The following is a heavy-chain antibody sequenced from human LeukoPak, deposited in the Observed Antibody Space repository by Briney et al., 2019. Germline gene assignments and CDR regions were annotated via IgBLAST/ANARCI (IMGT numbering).Heavy chain of an antibody. J-gene: IGHJ4*02. D-gene: IGHD6-19*01. V-gene: IGHV4-59*01. CDR1: GGSISSYY. CDR3: ARAHSGWYVDY. CDR2: IYYSGST. Sequence: PSETLSLTCTVSGGSISSYYWSWIRQPPGKGLEWIGYIYYSGSTNYNPSLKSRVTISVDTSKNQFSLKLSSVTAADTAVYYCARAHSGWYVDYWGQGTLVTVSS.